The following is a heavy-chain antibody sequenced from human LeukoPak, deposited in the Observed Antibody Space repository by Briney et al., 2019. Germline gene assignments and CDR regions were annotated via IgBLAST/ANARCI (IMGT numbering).Heavy chain of an antibody. CDR3: AKVGRWLQLGYFDY. J-gene: IGHJ4*02. Sequence: GGSLRLSCAASGFAVSSNYMSWVRQAPGKGLEWVSVIYSGGSTYYADSVKGRFTISRDNSKNTLYLQMNSLRAEDTAVYYCAKVGRWLQLGYFDYWGQGTLVTVSS. CDR2: IYSGGST. V-gene: IGHV3-66*01. CDR1: GFAVSSNY. D-gene: IGHD5-12*01.